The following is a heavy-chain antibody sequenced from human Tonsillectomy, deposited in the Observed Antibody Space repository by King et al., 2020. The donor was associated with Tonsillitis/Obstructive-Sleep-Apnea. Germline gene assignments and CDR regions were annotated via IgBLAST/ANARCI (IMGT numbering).Heavy chain of an antibody. D-gene: IGHD4-17*01. CDR3: ARGLYGGDYYYGMDV. CDR2: ISSSSSYT. Sequence: VQLVESGGGLVKPGGSLRLSCAASGFTFSDYYMSWIRQAPGKGLEWVSYISSSSSYTNYADSVKGRFTISRDNAKNSLYLQMNSLRAEDQAVYYCARGLYGGDYYYGMDVWGQGTTVTVSS. V-gene: IGHV3-11*06. CDR1: GFTFSDYY. J-gene: IGHJ6*02.